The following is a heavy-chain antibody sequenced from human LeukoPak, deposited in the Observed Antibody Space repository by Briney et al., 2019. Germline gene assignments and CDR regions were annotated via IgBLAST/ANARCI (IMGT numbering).Heavy chain of an antibody. CDR3: ARVGGYSYGAFGNLDY. CDR2: IYYSGST. V-gene: IGHV4-31*11. D-gene: IGHD5-18*01. Sequence: SETLSLTCAVSGGSISSGGYSWSWIRQHPGKGLEWIGYIYYSGSTYYNPSLKSRVTISVDTSKNQFSLKLSSVTAADTAVYYCARVGGYSYGAFGNLDYWGQGTLVTVSS. CDR1: GGSISSGGYS. J-gene: IGHJ4*02.